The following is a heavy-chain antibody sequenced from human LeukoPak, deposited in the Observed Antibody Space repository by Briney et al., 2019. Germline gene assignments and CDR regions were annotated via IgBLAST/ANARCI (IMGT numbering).Heavy chain of an antibody. V-gene: IGHV4-4*07. J-gene: IGHJ4*02. CDR1: GGSISSYY. CDR3: ARGGATGNYGAIDY. Sequence: SETLSLTCTASGGSISSYYSSWIRRPAGKGLEWIGRIYSSATTTFNPSLKSRVTMSVDTSNNQFSLKLSSVTAADTAVYFCARGGATGNYGAIDYWGQGTLVTVSS. D-gene: IGHD1-1*01. CDR2: IYSSATT.